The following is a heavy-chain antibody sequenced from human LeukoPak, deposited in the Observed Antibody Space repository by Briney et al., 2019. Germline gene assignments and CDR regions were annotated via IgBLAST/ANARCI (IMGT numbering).Heavy chain of an antibody. CDR3: AKDLSSAITSALVLDV. CDR1: GFTFSSYS. V-gene: IGHV3-21*04. CDR2: ISSSSSYI. J-gene: IGHJ6*02. D-gene: IGHD3-22*01. Sequence: GGSLRLSCAASGFTFSSYSKNWVRQAPGKGLEWVSSISSSSSYIYYADSVKGRFTISRDNVKNVLYLQMNSLRPEDTALYYCAKDLSSAITSALVLDVWGQGTTVTVSS.